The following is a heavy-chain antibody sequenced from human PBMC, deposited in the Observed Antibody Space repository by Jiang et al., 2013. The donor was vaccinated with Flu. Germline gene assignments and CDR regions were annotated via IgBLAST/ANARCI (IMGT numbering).Heavy chain of an antibody. V-gene: IGHV5-51*01. Sequence: GAEVKKPGESLKISCKGSGYNFSRYWIGWVRQMPGKGLEWMGIIYPADSDSRYSPSFQGQVTISADKSISTAYLQWSSLKASDTAIYYCARNYRGIVGGYFDLWGRGTLVTVSS. CDR1: GYNFSRYW. D-gene: IGHD1-26*01. CDR2: IYPADSDS. J-gene: IGHJ2*01. CDR3: ARNYRGIVGGYFDL.